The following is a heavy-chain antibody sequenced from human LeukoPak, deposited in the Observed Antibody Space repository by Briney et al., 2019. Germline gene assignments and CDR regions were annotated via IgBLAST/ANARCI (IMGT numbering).Heavy chain of an antibody. Sequence: GGSLRLSCAASGFTFSSYAMHGVRQAPGKGLEWVAVISYDGSNKYYADSVKGRFTISRDNPKNTLYLQMNSLRAEDTAVYYCARAPYDSSGYYYVALDYWGQGTLVTVSS. CDR3: ARAPYDSSGYYYVALDY. J-gene: IGHJ4*02. V-gene: IGHV3-30-3*01. CDR1: GFTFSSYA. D-gene: IGHD3-22*01. CDR2: ISYDGSNK.